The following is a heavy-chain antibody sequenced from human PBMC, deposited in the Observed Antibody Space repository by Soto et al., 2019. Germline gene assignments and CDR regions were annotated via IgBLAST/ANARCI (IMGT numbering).Heavy chain of an antibody. J-gene: IGHJ4*02. CDR3: ARSSPAGYYFDY. Sequence: SETMSLTSAVSGYSISSSNWWGWIRQPPGKGLEWIGYIYYSGSAYYNPSLKSRVTMSVDTSKNQFSLKMSSVTAVDTAVYYCARSSPAGYYFDYWGQGTLVTVSS. CDR1: GYSISSSNW. CDR2: IYYSGSA. V-gene: IGHV4-28*01. D-gene: IGHD3-10*01.